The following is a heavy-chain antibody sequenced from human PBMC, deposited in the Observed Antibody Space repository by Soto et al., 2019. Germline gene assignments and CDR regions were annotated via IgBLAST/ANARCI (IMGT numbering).Heavy chain of an antibody. D-gene: IGHD3-10*01. CDR1: GFTFSTYW. V-gene: IGHV3-7*03. CDR2: IKKDGTEE. Sequence: EVQLVESGGGLVQPGGSLRLSCAASGFTFSTYWMTWVRQAPGKGLEWVANIKKDGTEEKYVASVRGRFTISRDNAKNSLYLQVNSLRAEDTAVYYCARGGSESDYWGQGTLVIVSS. CDR3: ARGGSESDY. J-gene: IGHJ4*02.